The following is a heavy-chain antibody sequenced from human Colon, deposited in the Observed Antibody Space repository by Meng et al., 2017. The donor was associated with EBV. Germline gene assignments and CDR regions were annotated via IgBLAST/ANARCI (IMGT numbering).Heavy chain of an antibody. CDR2: IDDSGST. CDR3: ARGKQDAWELLAY. Sequence: QVQLQYPGPGLVQPSGTLSLTCGVSGVSISSNIRWTWVRQPPGKGLEWIGDIDDSGSTNYNPSLNSRISISLDKSKNHFSLKVNSVTAADTAVYYCARGKQDAWELLAYWGQGALVTVSS. D-gene: IGHD1-26*01. J-gene: IGHJ4*02. V-gene: IGHV4-4*02. CDR1: GVSISSNIR.